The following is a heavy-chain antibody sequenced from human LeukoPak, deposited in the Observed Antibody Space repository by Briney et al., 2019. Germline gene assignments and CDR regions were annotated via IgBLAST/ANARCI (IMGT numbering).Heavy chain of an antibody. V-gene: IGHV4-59*01. CDR1: GGSISSYY. D-gene: IGHD3-9*01. CDR2: IFYSGST. Sequence: SETLSLTWTVSGGSISSYYWSWIRQPPGKGLEWIGYIFYSGSTNYNPSLKSRVTISVDTSKNQFPRKLNSVTAADTAVYYCARVTGYMIEDYFDYWGQGTLVTVSS. CDR3: ARVTGYMIEDYFDY. J-gene: IGHJ4*02.